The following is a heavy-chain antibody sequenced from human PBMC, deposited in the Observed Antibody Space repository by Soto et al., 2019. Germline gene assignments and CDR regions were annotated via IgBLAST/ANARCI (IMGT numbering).Heavy chain of an antibody. CDR3: TTGYQLLYAENYYYGMDV. D-gene: IGHD2-2*02. Sequence: EVQLVESGGGLVKPGGSLRLSCAASGFTFSNAWMSWVRQAPGKGLEWVGRIKTKTDGGTTDYAAPVKGRFTISRDDSKNTLYLQMNSLKTEDTAVYYCTTGYQLLYAENYYYGMDVWGQGTTVTVSS. CDR1: GFTFSNAW. V-gene: IGHV3-15*01. J-gene: IGHJ6*02. CDR2: IKTKTDGGTT.